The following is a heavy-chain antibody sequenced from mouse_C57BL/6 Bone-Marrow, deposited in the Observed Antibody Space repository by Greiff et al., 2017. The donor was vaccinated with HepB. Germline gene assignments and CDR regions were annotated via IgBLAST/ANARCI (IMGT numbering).Heavy chain of an antibody. Sequence: VQWVESGPELVKPGASVKISCKASGYAFSSSWMNWVKQRPGKGLEWIGRIYPGDGDTNYNGKFKGKATLTADKSSSTAYMQLSSLTSEDSAVYFCAWGFWYFDVWGTGTTVTVSS. J-gene: IGHJ1*03. V-gene: IGHV1-82*01. CDR3: AWGFWYFDV. CDR2: IYPGDGDT. CDR1: GYAFSSSW. D-gene: IGHD3-1*01.